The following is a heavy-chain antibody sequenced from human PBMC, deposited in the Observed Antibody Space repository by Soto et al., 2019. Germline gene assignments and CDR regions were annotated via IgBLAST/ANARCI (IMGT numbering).Heavy chain of an antibody. Sequence: QVQLQESGPGLVKPSETLSLTCTVPAGSISSYYWSWIRQPPGKGLEWIGYIYYSGSTNYNPSLKRRVTIAVDTSKNQCALKMSSVAAADTAVYYCARDGSRRLRDGMDGWGQGTTVTVS. D-gene: IGHD6-25*01. V-gene: IGHV4-59*01. J-gene: IGHJ6*02. CDR1: AGSISSYY. CDR2: IYYSGST. CDR3: ARDGSRRLRDGMDG.